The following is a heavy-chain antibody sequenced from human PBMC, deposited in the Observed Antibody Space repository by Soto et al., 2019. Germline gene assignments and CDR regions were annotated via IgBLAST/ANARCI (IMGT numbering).Heavy chain of an antibody. Sequence: SETLSLTCAVYGGSFSGYYWSWIRQPPGKGLEWIGEINHSGSTNYNPSLKSRVNISVDTSKNQFSLKLSSVTAADKAVYYCARGLAMTRIQYWGQGTLVTVSS. CDR2: INHSGST. J-gene: IGHJ4*02. D-gene: IGHD1-1*01. V-gene: IGHV4-34*01. CDR1: GGSFSGYY. CDR3: ARGLAMTRIQY.